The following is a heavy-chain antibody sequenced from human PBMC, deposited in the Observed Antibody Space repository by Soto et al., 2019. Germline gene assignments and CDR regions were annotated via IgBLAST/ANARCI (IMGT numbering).Heavy chain of an antibody. D-gene: IGHD6-19*01. CDR1: GFTFSYYS. Sequence: EVQLVESGGGLVKPGESLRVSCAASGFTFSYYSLHWVRQAPGKGLAWVPSISGSSTYIYYADRVKGRFTISRDNAKNSLYLRMDSLRAEDTAVYYCARGDGTGLYNSGWSPRYWGQGTLVTVSS. CDR2: ISGSSTYI. CDR3: ARGDGTGLYNSGWSPRY. J-gene: IGHJ4*02. V-gene: IGHV3-21*04.